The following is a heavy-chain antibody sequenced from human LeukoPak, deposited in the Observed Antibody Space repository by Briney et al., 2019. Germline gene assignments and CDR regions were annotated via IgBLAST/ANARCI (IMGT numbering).Heavy chain of an antibody. Sequence: ASVKVSRKASGYTFTSYAMHWVRQAPGQRPEWMGWINAGNGNTKYSQKFQGRVTITRDTSASTAYMELSSLRSEDTAVYYCAFADSSGYYFVLDYWGQGTLVTVSS. CDR2: INAGNGNT. J-gene: IGHJ4*02. V-gene: IGHV1-3*01. CDR1: GYTFTSYA. CDR3: AFADSSGYYFVLDY. D-gene: IGHD3-22*01.